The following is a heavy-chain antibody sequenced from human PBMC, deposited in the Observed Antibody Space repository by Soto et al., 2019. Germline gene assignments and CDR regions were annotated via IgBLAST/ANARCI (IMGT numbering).Heavy chain of an antibody. Sequence: XETLALTCAVAGGSMSSSNWWSWVRQPPGKGLEWIGEIYHSGSTNYNPSLKSRVTISVDKSKNQFSLKLSSVTAADTAVYYCARDDVAAAGTGVGYWGQGTLVTVSS. CDR3: ARDDVAAAGTGVGY. J-gene: IGHJ4*02. V-gene: IGHV4-4*02. CDR1: GGSMSSSNW. CDR2: IYHSGST. D-gene: IGHD6-13*01.